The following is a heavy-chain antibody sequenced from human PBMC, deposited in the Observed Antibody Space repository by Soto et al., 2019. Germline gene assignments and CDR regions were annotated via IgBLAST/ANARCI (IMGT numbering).Heavy chain of an antibody. CDR3: ARALRSMDGYGDYKGYYYYHYGMAV. V-gene: IGHV1-69*13. D-gene: IGHD4-17*01. CDR1: GGTFSSYA. J-gene: IGHJ6*02. Sequence: SVKVSCKASGGTFSSYAISWVRQAPGQGLEWMGGIIPIFGTANYAQKFQGRVTITADESTSTAYMELSSLRSEDTAVYYCARALRSMDGYGDYKGYYYYHYGMAVWGQGTTVIVSS. CDR2: IIPIFGTA.